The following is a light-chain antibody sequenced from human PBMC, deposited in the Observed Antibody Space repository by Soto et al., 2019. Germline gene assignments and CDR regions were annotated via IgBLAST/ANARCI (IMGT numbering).Light chain of an antibody. CDR3: QQYDYYPQT. V-gene: IGKV1-5*03. CDR1: QSVTTW. J-gene: IGKJ1*01. Sequence: DIQMTQSPSTLSASVGDRVTITCRASQSVTTWLAWYQQKPGKAPNLLISKASSLESGVPSRFSGSGYGTEFTLTISSLQPDDFATYYCQQYDYYPQTFGQGTRVEVK. CDR2: KAS.